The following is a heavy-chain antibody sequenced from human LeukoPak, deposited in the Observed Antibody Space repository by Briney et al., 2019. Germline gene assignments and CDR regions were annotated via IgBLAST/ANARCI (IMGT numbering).Heavy chain of an antibody. CDR3: AYITIFGAVEY. CDR1: SGSISSSSYY. J-gene: IGHJ4*02. D-gene: IGHD3-3*01. CDR2: IYYSGST. Sequence: PSETLSLTCTVSSGSISSSSYYWGWIRQPPGKGLEWIGSIYYSGSTYYNPSLKSRVTISVNTSKNQFSLKLSSVSDADTAVYFCAYITIFGAVEYWGQGTLVTVSS. V-gene: IGHV4-39*01.